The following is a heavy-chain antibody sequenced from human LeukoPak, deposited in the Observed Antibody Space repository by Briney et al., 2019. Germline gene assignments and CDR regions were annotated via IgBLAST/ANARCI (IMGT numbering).Heavy chain of an antibody. V-gene: IGHV3-30*18. CDR1: GFTFSSYG. Sequence: GRSLRLSCAASGFTFSSYGMHWVRQAPGKGLEWVAVISYDGSNKYYADSVKGRFTISRDNSKNTLYLKMHSLRAEDTAVYYCAKALRYFEGDAFDIWGQGTMVTVSS. CDR3: AKALRYFEGDAFDI. J-gene: IGHJ3*02. D-gene: IGHD3-9*01. CDR2: ISYDGSNK.